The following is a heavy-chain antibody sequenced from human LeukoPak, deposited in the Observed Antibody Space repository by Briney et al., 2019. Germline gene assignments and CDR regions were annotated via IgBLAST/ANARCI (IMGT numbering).Heavy chain of an antibody. CDR1: GYSISSGYY. CDR2: IYHTGST. Sequence: SETLSLTCTVSGYSISSGYYWGWIRQPPGKGLEWIGSIYHTGSTYYSPSLKSRVTISVDTSKNHFSLKLSSVTAADTAVFYCARVGGYCSGTSCLPFDYWGQGTLVTVSS. V-gene: IGHV4-38-2*02. J-gene: IGHJ4*02. CDR3: ARVGGYCSGTSCLPFDY. D-gene: IGHD2-2*01.